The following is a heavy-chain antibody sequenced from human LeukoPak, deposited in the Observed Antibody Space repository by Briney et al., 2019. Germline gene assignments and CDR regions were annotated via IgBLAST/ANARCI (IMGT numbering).Heavy chain of an antibody. CDR2: ISSSSSYI. J-gene: IGHJ4*02. CDR1: GFTFSSYS. CDR3: ARDRGATPSGD. V-gene: IGHV3-21*01. D-gene: IGHD1-26*01. Sequence: GGFLRLSCAASGFTFSSYSMNWVRQAPGKGLEWVSSISSSSSYIYYADSVKGRFTISRDNAKNSLYLQMNSLRAEDTAVYYCARDRGATPSGDWGQGTLVTVSS.